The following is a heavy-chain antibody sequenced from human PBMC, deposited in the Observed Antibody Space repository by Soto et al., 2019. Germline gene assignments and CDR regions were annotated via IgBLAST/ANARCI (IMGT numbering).Heavy chain of an antibody. Sequence: ASETLSLTCAVYGGSFSGYYWSWIRQPPGKGLEWIGEINHSGSTNYNPSLKSRVTISVDTSKNQFSLKLSSVTAADTAVYYCARGIKYYYDSSGYYRWFDPWGQGTLVTVSS. V-gene: IGHV4-34*01. J-gene: IGHJ5*02. CDR1: GGSFSGYY. D-gene: IGHD3-22*01. CDR3: ARGIKYYYDSSGYYRWFDP. CDR2: INHSGST.